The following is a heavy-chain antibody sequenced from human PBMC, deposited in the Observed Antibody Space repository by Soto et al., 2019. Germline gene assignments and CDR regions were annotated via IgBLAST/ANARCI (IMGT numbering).Heavy chain of an antibody. Sequence: SVKVDCKSSGFTFSSYAISCVRHAPGQGLEWMGGIIPIFGTANYAQKFQGRVTITADESTSTAYMELSSLRSEDTAVYYCARAGGIDYTPPLFDYWGQGTLVTVSS. J-gene: IGHJ4*02. CDR3: ARAGGIDYTPPLFDY. CDR1: GFTFSSYA. D-gene: IGHD4-4*01. V-gene: IGHV1-69*13. CDR2: IIPIFGTA.